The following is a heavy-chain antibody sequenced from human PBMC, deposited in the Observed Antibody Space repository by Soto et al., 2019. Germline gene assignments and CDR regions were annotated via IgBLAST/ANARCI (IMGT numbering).Heavy chain of an antibody. CDR3: ARDSGYDLVTFDI. J-gene: IGHJ3*02. Sequence: SLTGTVSGGAISSYYWSWIRQPPGKGLEWIGYIYYSGSTNYNPSLKSRVTISVDNSKNTLYLQMGSLRAEDMAVYYCARDSGYDLVTFDIWGQGTMVTVSS. V-gene: IGHV4-59*01. D-gene: IGHD5-12*01. CDR2: IYYSGST. CDR1: GGAISSYY.